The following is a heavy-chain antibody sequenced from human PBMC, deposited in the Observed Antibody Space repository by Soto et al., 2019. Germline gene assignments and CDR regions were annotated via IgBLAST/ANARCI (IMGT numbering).Heavy chain of an antibody. V-gene: IGHV3-23*01. CDR1: GGSISSYY. J-gene: IGHJ4*02. CDR2: ISGSGGST. Sequence: PSETLSLTCTVSGGSISSYYWSWIRQPPGKGLEWVSAISGSGGSTYYADSVKGRFTISRDNSKNTLYLQMNSLRAEDTAVYYCAKDSTYSGSYYVVDYWGQGTLVTVSS. CDR3: AKDSTYSGSYYVVDY. D-gene: IGHD1-26*01.